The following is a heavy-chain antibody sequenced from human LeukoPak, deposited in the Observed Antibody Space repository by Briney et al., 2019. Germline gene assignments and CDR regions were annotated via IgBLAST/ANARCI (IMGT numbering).Heavy chain of an antibody. J-gene: IGHJ3*02. Sequence: ASVKVPCKASGYTFTSYGISWVRQAPGQGLEWMGWISAYNGNTNYAQKLQGRVTMTTDTSTSTAYMELRSLRSDDTAVYYCARGTYYYDRTRAFDIWGQGTMVTVSS. CDR2: ISAYNGNT. CDR3: ARGTYYYDRTRAFDI. V-gene: IGHV1-18*01. D-gene: IGHD3-22*01. CDR1: GYTFTSYG.